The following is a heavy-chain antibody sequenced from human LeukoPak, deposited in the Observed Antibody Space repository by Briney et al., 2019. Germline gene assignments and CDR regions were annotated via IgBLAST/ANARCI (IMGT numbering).Heavy chain of an antibody. Sequence: GASVKVSCKASEGTFSSYAISWVRQAPGQGLEWMGGIIPIFGTANNAQKFQGRVTITADESTSTAYMELSSLRSEDTAVYYCARAVDATGVSWFDPWGQGTLVTVSS. CDR3: ARAVDATGVSWFDP. J-gene: IGHJ5*02. CDR2: IIPIFGTA. V-gene: IGHV1-69*13. D-gene: IGHD2-15*01. CDR1: EGTFSSYA.